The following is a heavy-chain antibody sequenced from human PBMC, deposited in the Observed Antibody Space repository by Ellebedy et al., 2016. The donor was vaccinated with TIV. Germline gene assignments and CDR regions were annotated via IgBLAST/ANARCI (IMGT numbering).Heavy chain of an antibody. Sequence: ASVKVSXXASGYTFTNYGINWVRQAPGQRLEWMGWSSNGNTNYAQKFQGRVTMTTDTSTSTAYMELRSLRSDDTAVYYCARDGRDYDSSGYYLSWGQGTLVTVSS. CDR3: ARDGRDYDSSGYYLS. D-gene: IGHD3-22*01. CDR2: SSNGNT. V-gene: IGHV1-18*01. J-gene: IGHJ4*02. CDR1: GYTFTNYG.